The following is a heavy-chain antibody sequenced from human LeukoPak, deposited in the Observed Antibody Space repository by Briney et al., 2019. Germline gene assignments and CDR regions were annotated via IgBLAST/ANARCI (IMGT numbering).Heavy chain of an antibody. V-gene: IGHV3-53*01. Sequence: PGGSLRLSCAASGFTVSSNYMSWVRQAPGKGLEWVSVIYSGGSTYYADSVKGRFTISRDNSKNTLYLQMNSLRAEDTAVYYCARDPPPIAAAGTADYWGQGILVTVSS. D-gene: IGHD6-13*01. J-gene: IGHJ4*02. CDR2: IYSGGST. CDR1: GFTVSSNY. CDR3: ARDPPPIAAAGTADY.